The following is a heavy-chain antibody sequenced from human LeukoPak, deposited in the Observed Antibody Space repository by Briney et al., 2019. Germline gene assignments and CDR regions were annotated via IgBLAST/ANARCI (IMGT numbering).Heavy chain of an antibody. D-gene: IGHD5-12*01. CDR3: ASRASPRGPFDP. V-gene: IGHV4-4*07. CDR1: GGSISSYY. CDR2: IYTSGST. Sequence: SETLSLTCTVSGGSISSYYWSWIRQPAGKGLEWIGRIYTSGSTNYNPSLKSRVTISVDTSKNQFSLKLSSVTAADTAVYYCASRASPRGPFDPWGQGTLVTVSS. J-gene: IGHJ5*02.